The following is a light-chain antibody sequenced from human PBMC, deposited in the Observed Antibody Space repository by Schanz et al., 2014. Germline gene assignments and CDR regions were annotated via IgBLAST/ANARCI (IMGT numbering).Light chain of an antibody. J-gene: IGLJ2*01. CDR2: EVT. CDR1: SSDVGGYNF. CDR3: SSFTSSSTLVI. V-gene: IGLV2-8*01. Sequence: QSVLTQPPSASGSPGQSVTISCTGTSSDVGGYNFVSWYQQHPGEAPKLMMYEVTKRPSGVPDRFSGSKSGNTASLTISGLQAEDEDDYYCSSFTSSSTLVIFGGGTKLTVL.